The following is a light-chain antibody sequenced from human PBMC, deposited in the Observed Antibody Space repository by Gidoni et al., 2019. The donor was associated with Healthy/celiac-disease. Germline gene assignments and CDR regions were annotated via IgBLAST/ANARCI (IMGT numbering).Light chain of an antibody. V-gene: IGKV2D-29*01. J-gene: IGKJ1*01. CDR2: GVS. Sequence: DIVMSQTALSLSVTPGQLASISCKSSQSLLHSDGKTYLDWYLQKPGQPPQLLIYGVSNRFSGVPDRFSGSGSGTDFTLKISRVEAEDVGVYYCKQNKQRPWTFGQGTKVEIK. CDR3: KQNKQRPWT. CDR1: QSLLHSDGKTY.